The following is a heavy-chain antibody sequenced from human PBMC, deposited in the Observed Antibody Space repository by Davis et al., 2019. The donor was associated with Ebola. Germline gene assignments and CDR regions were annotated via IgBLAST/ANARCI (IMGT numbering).Heavy chain of an antibody. V-gene: IGHV1-58*02. CDR1: GFTFTSSA. D-gene: IGHD3-16*01. CDR3: ARVGGSTVWDYFDY. Sequence: SVKVSCKASGFTFTSSAMQWVRQARGQRLEWIGWIVVGSDNTNYTQKFQGRVTITRDMSTSTSFLDLSNLRSEDTAVYYCARVGGSTVWDYFDYWGQGTLVTVSS. J-gene: IGHJ4*02. CDR2: IVVGSDNT.